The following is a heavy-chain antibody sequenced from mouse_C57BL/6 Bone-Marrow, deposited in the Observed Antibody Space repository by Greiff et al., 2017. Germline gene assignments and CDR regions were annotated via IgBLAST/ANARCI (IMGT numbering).Heavy chain of an antibody. V-gene: IGHV1-76*01. CDR2: IYPGSGDT. CDR1: GYTFTDYY. Sequence: VQLQESGAELVRPGASVKLSCQASGYTFTDYYINWVKQRPGQGLEWIARIYPGSGDTYYNEKFKGKATLTADNSSSTAYMQLSSLTSEAAAVYFCAREGDGYLCAYWGQGTLVTVSA. J-gene: IGHJ3*01. D-gene: IGHD2-3*01. CDR3: AREGDGYLCAY.